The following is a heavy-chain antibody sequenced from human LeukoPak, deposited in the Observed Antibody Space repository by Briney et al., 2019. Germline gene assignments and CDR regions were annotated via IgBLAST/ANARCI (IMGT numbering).Heavy chain of an antibody. CDR2: FSASGGTT. J-gene: IGHJ4*02. V-gene: IGHV3-23*01. D-gene: IGHD1-26*01. CDR3: AKANYSGSYYFDS. Sequence: GGSLRLSCAASGFTFSRSAMNWVRQAPGKGLEWVSSFSASGGTTYYADSVKGRFTVSRDNSKNTLSVQMNSLRAEDTAVYYCAKANYSGSYYFDSWGQGTLVTVSS. CDR1: GFTFSRSA.